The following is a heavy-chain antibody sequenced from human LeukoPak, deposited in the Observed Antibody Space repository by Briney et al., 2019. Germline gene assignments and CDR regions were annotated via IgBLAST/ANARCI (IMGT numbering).Heavy chain of an antibody. V-gene: IGHV3-48*02. CDR3: ARVRCSAGTCSYFDY. Sequence: GGSLRLSCAASGFTFSSYSMNWVRQAPGKGLEWDSYISSGGTTIYYADSVKGRFTISRDNAKNSLYLQMNSLIDEDTAVYYCARVRCSAGTCSYFDYWGQGTLVTVSS. CDR1: GFTFSSYS. D-gene: IGHD2-15*01. CDR2: ISSGGTTI. J-gene: IGHJ4*02.